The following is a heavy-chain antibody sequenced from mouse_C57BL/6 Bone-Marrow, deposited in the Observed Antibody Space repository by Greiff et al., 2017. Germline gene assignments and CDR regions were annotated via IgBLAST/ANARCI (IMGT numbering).Heavy chain of an antibody. D-gene: IGHD2-4*01. CDR3: ASRDYDSLYAMDY. V-gene: IGHV3-6*01. Sequence: EVQLQESGPGLVKPSQSLSLTCSVTGYSITSGYYWNWIRQFPGNKLEWMGYISYDGSNNYNPSLKNRISITRDTSKNQFFLKLNSVTTEDTATYYCASRDYDSLYAMDYWGQGTSVTVSS. CDR2: ISYDGSN. CDR1: GYSITSGYY. J-gene: IGHJ4*01.